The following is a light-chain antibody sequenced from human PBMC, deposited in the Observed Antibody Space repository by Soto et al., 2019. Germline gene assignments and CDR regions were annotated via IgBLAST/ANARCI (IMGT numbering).Light chain of an antibody. V-gene: IGKV3-20*01. Sequence: IVLTQSPGTLSLSPGDRATLSCRASQSDSSSYLAWYKQKPGQAPRLLIYAESSRATGIPDRFSGSRYGTDVTLTINRLEPEDFAVYYCQQYGNSPPNTFGQGTKLEIK. CDR3: QQYGNSPPNT. CDR1: QSDSSSY. CDR2: AES. J-gene: IGKJ2*01.